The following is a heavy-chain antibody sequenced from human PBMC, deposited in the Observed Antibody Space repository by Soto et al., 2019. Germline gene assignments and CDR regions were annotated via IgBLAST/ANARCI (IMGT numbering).Heavy chain of an antibody. CDR1: GFTFSSYA. CDR2: ISGSGGST. Sequence: PVGSLRLSCAASGFTFSSYAMSWVRQAPGKGLEWVSAISGSGGSTYYADSVKGRFTISRDNSKNTLYLQMNSLRAEDTAVYYCARGWDFWSGYYIGGMDVWGQGTTVTVSS. D-gene: IGHD3-3*01. CDR3: ARGWDFWSGYYIGGMDV. V-gene: IGHV3-23*01. J-gene: IGHJ6*02.